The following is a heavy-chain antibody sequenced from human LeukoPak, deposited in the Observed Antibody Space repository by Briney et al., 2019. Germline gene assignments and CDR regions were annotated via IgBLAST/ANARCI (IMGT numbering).Heavy chain of an antibody. Sequence: GGSLRLSCAASGFTFSSYAMSWVRQAPGRGLEWVSGISGGGGSTYYADSVKGRFTISRDNSKNTLYLQMNSLRAEDTAVYYCANYSGSSRWFDYWGQGTLVTVSS. D-gene: IGHD6-13*01. J-gene: IGHJ4*02. CDR2: ISGGGGST. CDR3: ANYSGSSRWFDY. CDR1: GFTFSSYA. V-gene: IGHV3-23*01.